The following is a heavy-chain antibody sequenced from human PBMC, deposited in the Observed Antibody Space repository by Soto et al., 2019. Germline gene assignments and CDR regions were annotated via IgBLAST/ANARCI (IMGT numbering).Heavy chain of an antibody. CDR1: GYTFTSCD. CDR2: MNPNSGNT. Sequence: ASVKVSCKASGYTFTSCDINWVRQATGQGLEWMGWMNPNSGNTGYAQKFQGRVTMTRNTSISTAYMELSSLRSEDTAVYYCAGAYDFWGMYYRDVWGKGTTVTVSS. V-gene: IGHV1-8*01. D-gene: IGHD3-3*01. J-gene: IGHJ6*03. CDR3: AGAYDFWGMYYRDV.